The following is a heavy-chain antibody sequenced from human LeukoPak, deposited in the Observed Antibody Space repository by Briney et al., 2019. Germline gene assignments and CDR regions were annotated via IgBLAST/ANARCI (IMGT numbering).Heavy chain of an antibody. CDR2: INLSGGST. V-gene: IGHV1-46*01. CDR3: VRHNHMDV. J-gene: IGHJ6*02. CDR1: GYTFTTYS. Sequence: ASVRVSCKASGYTFTTYSMHWVRQAPGQGLEWMAIINLSGGSTDFTQKFQGRVTMTRDTSTSTVYMELSSLRSEDTAVYYCVRHNHMDVWGQGTTVTVSS.